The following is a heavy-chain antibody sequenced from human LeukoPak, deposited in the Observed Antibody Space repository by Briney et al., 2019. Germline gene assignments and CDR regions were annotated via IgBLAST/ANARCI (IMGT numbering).Heavy chain of an antibody. J-gene: IGHJ3*02. CDR2: VSYTRVAT. V-gene: IGHV3-23*01. Sequence: GGSLRLSCAASGFTFSSFALSWVRQAPGKGLEWVSGVSYTRVATYYADSVKGRFTISRDDSQNILYLQMNGLRAEDTAVYFCAKAFREFGTSSSYSSFDTWGQGTMVTVSS. CDR1: GFTFSSFA. CDR3: AKAFREFGTSSSYSSFDT. D-gene: IGHD5-18*01.